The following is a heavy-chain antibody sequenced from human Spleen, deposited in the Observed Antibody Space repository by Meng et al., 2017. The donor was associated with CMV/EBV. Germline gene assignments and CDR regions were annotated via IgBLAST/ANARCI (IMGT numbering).Heavy chain of an antibody. CDR1: GYTFTTYG. Sequence: ASVKVSCKTSGYTFTTYGISWVQQAPGQGLEWMAWITAYNNNTNYAKQFQGRVTVTTDTSTSTVYMELRNLRSDDTAVYYCARDPGRGLMEWLLGDFWGQGTLVTVSS. V-gene: IGHV1-18*01. D-gene: IGHD3-3*01. CDR2: ITAYNNNT. J-gene: IGHJ4*02. CDR3: ARDPGRGLMEWLLGDF.